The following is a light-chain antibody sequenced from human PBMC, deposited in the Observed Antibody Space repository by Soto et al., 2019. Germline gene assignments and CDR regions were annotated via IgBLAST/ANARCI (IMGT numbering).Light chain of an antibody. Sequence: EIVVTPSPDTLSLSPGGRATLSCRASQSITRDYLGWYQQTPGQAPRLLIFGASSRATGIPDRFTGSGSGTDFTLTISRLEPEDFAVYYCQQYGSSPITFGQGTRLEIK. CDR1: QSITRDY. J-gene: IGKJ5*01. CDR3: QQYGSSPIT. V-gene: IGKV3-20*01. CDR2: GAS.